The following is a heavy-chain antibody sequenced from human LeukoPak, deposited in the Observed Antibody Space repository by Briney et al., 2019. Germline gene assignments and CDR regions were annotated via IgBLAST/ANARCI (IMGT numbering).Heavy chain of an antibody. V-gene: IGHV3-30-3*01. Sequence: GGSLRLSCAASGFTFSSYAMPWVRQAPGKGLEWVAVISYDGSNKYYADSVKGRFTISRDNSKNTLYLQMNSLRAEDTAVYYCARDYSLTGGYFDYWGQGTLVTVSS. CDR2: ISYDGSNK. CDR1: GFTFSSYA. J-gene: IGHJ4*02. CDR3: ARDYSLTGGYFDY. D-gene: IGHD4-11*01.